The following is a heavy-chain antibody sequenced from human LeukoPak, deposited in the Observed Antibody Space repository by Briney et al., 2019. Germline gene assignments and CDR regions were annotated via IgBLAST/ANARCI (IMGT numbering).Heavy chain of an antibody. CDR1: GYTFTSYY. V-gene: IGHV1-46*01. CDR2: INPSGGST. Sequence: GASVKVSCKASGYTFTSYYMHWVRQAPGQGLEWMGIINPSGGSTSYAQKFQGRVTMTRDTSTSTVYMELSSLRSEDTAVYYCARAFTMVRGVINGYYFDYWGQGTLVTVSS. J-gene: IGHJ4*02. CDR3: ARAFTMVRGVINGYYFDY. D-gene: IGHD3-10*01.